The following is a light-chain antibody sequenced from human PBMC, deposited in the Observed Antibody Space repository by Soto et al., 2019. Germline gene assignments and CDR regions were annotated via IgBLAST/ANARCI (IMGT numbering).Light chain of an antibody. CDR2: DVN. J-gene: IGLJ1*01. CDR3: SSYTTSSAYV. CDR1: SGDVGAYNY. Sequence: QSALTQPASVSGSPGQSITISCTGTSGDVGAYNYVSWYQQHPGKAPKVMIYDVNSRPSGVSNRFSGSKSGNTASLTISGLQAEDEADYYCSSYTTSSAYVFGTGTKLTVL. V-gene: IGLV2-14*03.